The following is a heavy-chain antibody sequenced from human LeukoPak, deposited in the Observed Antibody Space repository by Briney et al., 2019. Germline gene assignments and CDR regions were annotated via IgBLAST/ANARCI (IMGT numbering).Heavy chain of an antibody. Sequence: GGSLRLPCAGSGFTFSSYWMSWVRQAPGKGLEWVANIKQDGSEKYYVDSVKGRFTISRDNAKNSLYLQMNSLRAEDTAVYYCAREHILTGYYDYWGQGTLVTVSS. V-gene: IGHV3-7*01. CDR3: AREHILTGYYDY. CDR2: IKQDGSEK. D-gene: IGHD3-9*01. J-gene: IGHJ4*02. CDR1: GFTFSSYW.